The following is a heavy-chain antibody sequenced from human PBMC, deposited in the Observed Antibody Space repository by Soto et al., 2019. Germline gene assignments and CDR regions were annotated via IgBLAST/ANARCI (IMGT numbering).Heavy chain of an antibody. Sequence: SETLSLTCTVSGASISGFYWSWIRKSAGKGLEWIGRIYATGTTDYNPSLKSRVMMSVDTSKKQFSLELTSVTAADTAVYYCARVVIRMAIQSIDSWGPGSLVTVSS. D-gene: IGHD2-15*01. CDR1: GASISGFY. J-gene: IGHJ4*02. V-gene: IGHV4-4*07. CDR2: IYATGTT. CDR3: ARVVIRMAIQSIDS.